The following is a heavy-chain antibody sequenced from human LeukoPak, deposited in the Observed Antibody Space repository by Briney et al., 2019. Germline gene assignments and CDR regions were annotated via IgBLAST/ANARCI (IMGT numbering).Heavy chain of an antibody. CDR1: GGSISSGDYY. Sequence: SETLSLTCTVSGGSISSGDYYWSWIRQPPGKGLEWIGRIYTSGSTNYNPSLKSRVTMSVDTSKNQFSLKLSSVTAADTAVYYCARVTSGSRSAYYYYYMDVWGKGTTVTVSS. CDR2: IYTSGST. CDR3: ARVTSGSRSAYYYYYMDV. V-gene: IGHV4-61*02. J-gene: IGHJ6*03. D-gene: IGHD6-13*01.